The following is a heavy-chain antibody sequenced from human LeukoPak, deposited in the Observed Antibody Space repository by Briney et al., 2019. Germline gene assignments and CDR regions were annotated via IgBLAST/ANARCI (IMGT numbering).Heavy chain of an antibody. V-gene: IGHV1-46*01. CDR2: INPSDGST. Sequence: ASVKVSCKASGYTFTSYYIHLVRQAPGQGFEWMAIINPSDGSTTNSQKFQGRVTMTRDTSTSTVYMELSGLRSEDMALYYCARIRDGYNDAYDIWGQGTMVTVSS. D-gene: IGHD5-24*01. CDR1: GYTFTSYY. CDR3: ARIRDGYNDAYDI. J-gene: IGHJ3*02.